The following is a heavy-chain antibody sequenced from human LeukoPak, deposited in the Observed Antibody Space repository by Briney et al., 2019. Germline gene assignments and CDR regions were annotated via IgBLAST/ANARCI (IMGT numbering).Heavy chain of an antibody. D-gene: IGHD3-3*01. J-gene: IGHJ5*02. CDR3: AREPDFWSGYYPSWFDP. CDR2: ISSSGSTI. V-gene: IGHV3-11*04. Sequence: KAGGSLRLSCAASGFTFSDYYMSWIRQAPGKGLEWVSYISSSGSTIYYADSVKGRFTISRDNAKNSLYLQMNSLRAEDTAVYYCAREPDFWSGYYPSWFDPWGQGTLVTVSS. CDR1: GFTFSDYY.